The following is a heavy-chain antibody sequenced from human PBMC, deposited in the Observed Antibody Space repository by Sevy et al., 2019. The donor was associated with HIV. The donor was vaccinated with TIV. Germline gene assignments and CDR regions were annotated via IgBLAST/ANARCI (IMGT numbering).Heavy chain of an antibody. CDR2: ISYDGSNK. CDR1: GFTFSSYG. J-gene: IGHJ6*02. CDR3: AKDLIAADYYDYGMDV. Sequence: GGSLRLSCAASGFTFSSYGMHWVRQAPGKGLEWVAVISYDGSNKYYADSVKGRFTISRDNSKNTLYLQMNSLRAEDTAVYYCAKDLIAADYYDYGMDVWGQGTTVTVSS. V-gene: IGHV3-30*18. D-gene: IGHD6-13*01.